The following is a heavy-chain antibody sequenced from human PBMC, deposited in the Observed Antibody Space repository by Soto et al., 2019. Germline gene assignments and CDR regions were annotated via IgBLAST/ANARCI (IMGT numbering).Heavy chain of an antibody. D-gene: IGHD5-18*01. CDR3: ARASAVDTATVKPYDYDYGMDV. CDR1: GFTFSSYG. J-gene: IGHJ6*02. CDR2: IWYDGSNK. V-gene: IGHV3-33*01. Sequence: QVQLVESGGGVVQPGRSLRLSCAASGFTFSSYGMHWVRQAPGKGLEWVAVIWYDGSNKYYADSVKGRFTISRDNSKNTLYLQMNSLRAEDKAVYYCARASAVDTATVKPYDYDYGMDVWGQGTTVTVSS.